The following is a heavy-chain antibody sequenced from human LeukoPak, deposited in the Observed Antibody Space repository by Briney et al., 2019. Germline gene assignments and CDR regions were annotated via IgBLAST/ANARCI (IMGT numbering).Heavy chain of an antibody. CDR2: IESSTDGGTT. D-gene: IGHD3-3*01. V-gene: IGHV3-15*04. CDR1: GPTFRNAF. J-gene: IGHJ4*02. Sequence: GGSLRLSCAASGPTFRNAFMNWVRQAPGKGLEWVGRIESSTDGGTTDYAAPVKGRFTMSRDDSKNTLYLQMNNVKTEDTGVYYCTTSPGITVFGVVTDNWGQGTLVIVSS. CDR3: TTSPGITVFGVVTDN.